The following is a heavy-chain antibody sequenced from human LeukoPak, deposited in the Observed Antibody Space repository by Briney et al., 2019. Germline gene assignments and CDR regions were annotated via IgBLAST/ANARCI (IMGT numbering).Heavy chain of an antibody. J-gene: IGHJ4*02. D-gene: IGHD3-22*01. CDR3: ARGGRYYYDSSGYYPDY. V-gene: IGHV4-59*01. Sequence: SETLSLTCTVSGGSISSYYWSWIRQPPGKGLEWIGYIYYSGSTNYNPSLKSRVTISVDTSKNQFSLKLSSVTAADTAVYYCARGGRYYYDSSGYYPDYWGQGTLVTVSS. CDR2: IYYSGST. CDR1: GGSISSYY.